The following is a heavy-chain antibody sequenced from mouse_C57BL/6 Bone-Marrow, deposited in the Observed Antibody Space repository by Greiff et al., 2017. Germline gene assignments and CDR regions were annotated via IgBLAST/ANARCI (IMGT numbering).Heavy chain of an antibody. Sequence: VQLQQSGAELARPGASLKLSCTASGYTFTSFGISWVNQTTGQGLEWIGAIYPRSGDPSYNDKFKGKATLTADKSSSTAYIELRSLTSEDSAVYFCARRKVGDYWGQGTTLTVSS. J-gene: IGHJ2*01. V-gene: IGHV1-81*01. CDR3: ARRKVGDY. D-gene: IGHD1-1*02. CDR1: GYTFTSFG. CDR2: IYPRSGDP.